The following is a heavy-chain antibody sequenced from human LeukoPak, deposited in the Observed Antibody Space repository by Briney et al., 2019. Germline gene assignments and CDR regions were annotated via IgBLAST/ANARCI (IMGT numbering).Heavy chain of an antibody. CDR1: GFTFSSYW. CDR3: ARDPYSGDYGPYYYYYMDV. CDR2: ITSSSTYT. Sequence: GGSLRLSCAASGFTFSSYWMNWVRQAPGKALEWVSSITSSSTYTYYADSVKGRYTISRDNAKNSLYLQMNGLRAEDTAVYYCARDPYSGDYGPYYYYYMDVWGKGTTVTISS. J-gene: IGHJ6*03. D-gene: IGHD1-26*01. V-gene: IGHV3-21*01.